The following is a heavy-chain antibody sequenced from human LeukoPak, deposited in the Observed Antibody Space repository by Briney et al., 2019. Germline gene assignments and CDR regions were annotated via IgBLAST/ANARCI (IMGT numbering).Heavy chain of an antibody. V-gene: IGHV3-23*01. CDR2: LSGSAGGT. CDR3: AKRGVVVRVFLVGFHKEAYYFDS. Sequence: PGGSLRLSCGVSGITLSNYGMGWVRQAPGKGLEWVAGLSGSAGGTNYADSVKGRFTISRDNSKNTLFLQMDRLRAEDTAVYFCAKRGVVVRVFLVGFHKEAYYFDSWGQGAQVTVSS. J-gene: IGHJ4*02. CDR1: GITLSNYG. D-gene: IGHD3-16*02.